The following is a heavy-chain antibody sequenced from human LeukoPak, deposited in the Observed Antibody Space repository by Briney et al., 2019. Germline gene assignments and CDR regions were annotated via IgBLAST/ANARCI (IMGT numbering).Heavy chain of an antibody. CDR2: IKQDGSEK. CDR1: GFTFSSYW. V-gene: IGHV3-7*01. CDR3: ARRGGNPSDYYYYGMDV. J-gene: IGHJ6*02. Sequence: QTGGSLRLSCAASGFTFSSYWMSWVRQAPGKGLEWVANIKQDGSEKYYVDSVKGRFTISRDNAKNSLYLQMNSLRAEDTAVYYCARRGGNPSDYYYYGMDVWGQGTTVTVSS. D-gene: IGHD4-23*01.